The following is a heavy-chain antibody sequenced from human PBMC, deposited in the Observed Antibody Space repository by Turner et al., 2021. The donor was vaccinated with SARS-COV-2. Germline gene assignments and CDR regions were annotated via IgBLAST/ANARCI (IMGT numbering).Heavy chain of an antibody. D-gene: IGHD5-12*01. V-gene: IGHV1-2*02. J-gene: IGHJ6*02. CDR3: AKEDGLPFCNYYCGLDV. Sequence: VQLVQSGADMKKPGASVKVSCKASGYTFTVNYVNWVRQAPGQGLEWMVWSNAISCETQYAKKFLGRVTMTRDTSMNTAYMELSSLRSDDTAVDYGAKEDGLPFCNYYCGLDVWGQGTTVTVSS. CDR2: SNAISCET. CDR1: GYTFTVNY.